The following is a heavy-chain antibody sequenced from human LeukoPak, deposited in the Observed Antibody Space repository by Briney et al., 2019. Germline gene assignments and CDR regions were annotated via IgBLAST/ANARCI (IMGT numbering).Heavy chain of an antibody. CDR2: IHFSGTT. J-gene: IGHJ4*02. CDR3: ARFRGVVSSSLLDF. D-gene: IGHD3-10*01. V-gene: IGHV4-39*01. CDR1: GDSISSSGYY. Sequence: SETLSLTCTVSGDSISSSGYYWGWIRQPPGKGLEWIGIIHFSGTTNYNPSLKSRVTISVDTSKNQFSLKVTSVTAADTAVYYCARFRGVVSSSLLDFWGQGTLVTVSS.